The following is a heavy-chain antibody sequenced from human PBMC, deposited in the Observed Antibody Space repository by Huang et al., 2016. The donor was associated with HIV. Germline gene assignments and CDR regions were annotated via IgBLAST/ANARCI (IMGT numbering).Heavy chain of an antibody. J-gene: IGHJ4*02. CDR3: VRALSRYYFDY. Sequence: QVQLQESGPGLVKPSQTLSLTCSGSGDSISSGGYYWTWIRQSPRTGLEFIGYVYYRGDTYYTPALRSRVIISRDTSKNQFALTLQSLTAADTAVYYCVRALSRYYFDYWGQGTLVTVSS. V-gene: IGHV4-30-4*08. CDR2: VYYRGDT. CDR1: GDSISSGGYY. D-gene: IGHD2-2*01.